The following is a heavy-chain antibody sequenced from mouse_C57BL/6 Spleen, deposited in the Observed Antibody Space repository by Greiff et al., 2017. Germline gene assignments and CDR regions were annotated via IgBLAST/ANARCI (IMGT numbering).Heavy chain of an antibody. Sequence: QVTLKVSGPGILQSSQTLSLTCSFSGFSLSTSGMGVSWIRQPSGQGLEWLAHIDWDDDKRYNPSLKSRLTIAKDTSRNQLFRKITSVDTADTATDYCASGGRYFDVWGTGTTVTVSS. V-gene: IGHV8-12*01. CDR1: GFSLSTSGMG. J-gene: IGHJ1*03. D-gene: IGHD4-1*01. CDR2: IDWDDDK. CDR3: ASGGRYFDV.